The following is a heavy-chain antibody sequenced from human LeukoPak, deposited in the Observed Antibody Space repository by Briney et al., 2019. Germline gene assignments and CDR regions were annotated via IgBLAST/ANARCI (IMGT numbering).Heavy chain of an antibody. CDR3: AFNLYYYGSGGLGFDY. D-gene: IGHD3-10*01. CDR1: GYTFTSYG. J-gene: IGHJ4*02. Sequence: ASVKVSCKASGYTFTSYGISWVRQAPGQGLEWMGWISAYNGNTNYAQKLQGRVTMTTDTSTSTAYMELRSLRSDDTAVYYCAFNLYYYGSGGLGFDYWGQGTLVTVSS. V-gene: IGHV1-18*01. CDR2: ISAYNGNT.